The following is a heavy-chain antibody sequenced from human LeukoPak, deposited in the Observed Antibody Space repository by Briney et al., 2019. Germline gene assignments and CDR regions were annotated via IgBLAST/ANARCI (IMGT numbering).Heavy chain of an antibody. CDR3: TTVQGN. V-gene: IGHV3-15*05. CDR1: GFTFRHAW. J-gene: IGHJ1*01. Sequence: PGGSLRLSCEGSGFTFRHAWLSWVRQAPGKGLEWVGQISCIRDGGTTEYTAPVKGRFSISREDSKNTLYLQMNSLRTEDTAVYYCTTVQGNWGQGTLVT. CDR2: ISCIRDGGTT.